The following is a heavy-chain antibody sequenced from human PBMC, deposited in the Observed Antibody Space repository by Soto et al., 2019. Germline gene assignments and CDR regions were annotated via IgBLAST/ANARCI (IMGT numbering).Heavy chain of an antibody. CDR2: INWNGGST. CDR1: GFTFDDYG. Sequence: PGGSLRLSCAASGFTFDDYGMSWVRQAPGKGLEWVSGINWNGGSTGYADSVKGRFTISRDNAKNSLYLQMNSLRAEDTAVYYCTTDSYFTLKLVRFDYWGLGTLVTVSS. D-gene: IGHD3-22*01. J-gene: IGHJ4*01. CDR3: TTDSYFTLKLVRFDY. V-gene: IGHV3-20*04.